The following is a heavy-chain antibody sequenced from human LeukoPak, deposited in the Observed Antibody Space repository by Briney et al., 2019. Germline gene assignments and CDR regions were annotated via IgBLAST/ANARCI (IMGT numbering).Heavy chain of an antibody. CDR2: ISSSSITI. V-gene: IGHV3-48*04. D-gene: IGHD2-15*01. J-gene: IGHJ4*02. CDR3: ARDRGGSYSAIDY. CDR1: GFTFSSYS. Sequence: PGGSLRLSCAASGFTFSSYSLNWVRQAPGKGLEWVSFISSSSITIYYADSVKGRFTISSDNAEKSLYLQMNSLRAEDTAVYYCARDRGGSYSAIDYWGQGTLVTVSS.